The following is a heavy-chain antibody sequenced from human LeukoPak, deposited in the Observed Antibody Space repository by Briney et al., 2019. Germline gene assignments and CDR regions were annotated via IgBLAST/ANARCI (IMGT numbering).Heavy chain of an antibody. V-gene: IGHV1-2*02. Sequence: ASVKVSCKASGYTLTGNSMHWVRQAPGQGLEWVGWINGKSGDTKYAKKFQGRVTMTRDSSTSTVYMELSSLKSDDTALYYCARRVGGATHPLDYWGQGTLVTVSS. CDR3: ARRVGGATHPLDY. J-gene: IGHJ4*02. CDR1: GYTLTGNS. CDR2: INGKSGDT. D-gene: IGHD1-26*01.